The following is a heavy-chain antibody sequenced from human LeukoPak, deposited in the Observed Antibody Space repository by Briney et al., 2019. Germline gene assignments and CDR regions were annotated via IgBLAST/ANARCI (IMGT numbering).Heavy chain of an antibody. Sequence: GGSLRLSCAASGFTLSDYSMTWVRQAPGQGLEWISFLTSGGVSAFYADSVRGRFAVSRDDARNSLSLYMNTLRADDTAVYYCARAYYYGSGTYGLDYWGQGTLVTVSS. CDR1: GFTLSDYS. V-gene: IGHV3-11*04. D-gene: IGHD3-10*01. J-gene: IGHJ4*02. CDR3: ARAYYYGSGTYGLDY. CDR2: LTSGGVSA.